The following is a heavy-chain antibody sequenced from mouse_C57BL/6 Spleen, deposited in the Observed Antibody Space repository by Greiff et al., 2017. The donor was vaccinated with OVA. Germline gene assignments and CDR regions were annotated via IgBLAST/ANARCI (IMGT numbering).Heavy chain of an antibody. V-gene: IGHV1-52*01. Sequence: VQLQQPGAELVRPGSSVKLSCKASGYTFTSYWMHWVKQRPIQGLEWIGNIDPSDSETHYTQKFKDKATLTVDKSSSTAYMQLSSLTSEDSAVYYGARGSGYDDAMDYWGQGTSVTVSS. CDR1: GYTFTSYW. D-gene: IGHD2-2*01. CDR2: IDPSDSET. J-gene: IGHJ4*01. CDR3: ARGSGYDDAMDY.